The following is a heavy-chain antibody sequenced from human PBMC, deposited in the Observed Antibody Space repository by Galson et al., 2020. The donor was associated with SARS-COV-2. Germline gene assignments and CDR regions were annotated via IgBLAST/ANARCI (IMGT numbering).Heavy chain of an antibody. Sequence: ASVKVSCKVSGYTLTELSMHWVRQAPGKGLEWMGGFDPEDGETIYAQKFQGRVTMTEDTSTDTAYMELSSLRSEDTAVYYCATGDSSGYYPAFDYWGQGPLVTVSS. CDR1: GYTLTELS. D-gene: IGHD3-22*01. CDR2: FDPEDGET. CDR3: ATGDSSGYYPAFDY. J-gene: IGHJ4*02. V-gene: IGHV1-24*01.